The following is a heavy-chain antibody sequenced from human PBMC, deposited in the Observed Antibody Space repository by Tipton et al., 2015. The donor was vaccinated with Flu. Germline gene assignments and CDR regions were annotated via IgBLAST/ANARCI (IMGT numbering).Heavy chain of an antibody. V-gene: IGHV4-38-2*02. D-gene: IGHD5-24*01. CDR1: DDSIRSDYY. CDR3: AREREDGADALYFFDF. CDR2: VFHMGSP. Sequence: TLSLTCTVSDDSIRSDYYWGWIRQPPGKGLEWIGNVFHMGSPYYNPSLQSRVTISLDTSKNQFSLKLSSVTAADTAVYYCAREREDGADALYFFDFWGQGALVTVSS. J-gene: IGHJ4*02.